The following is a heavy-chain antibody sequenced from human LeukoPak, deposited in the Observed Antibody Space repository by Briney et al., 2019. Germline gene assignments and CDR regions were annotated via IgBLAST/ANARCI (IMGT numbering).Heavy chain of an antibody. Sequence: GGSLRLSCAASGFPLSTYGISWVRQAPGEGLEWVSAIPGSGDFAKYADSVRGRFTISRDNSKNTVYLQMNSLTVEDTALYYCTKRITATAPFDSWGQGALVIVSS. V-gene: IGHV3-23*01. CDR1: GFPLSTYG. D-gene: IGHD4-17*01. CDR3: TKRITATAPFDS. J-gene: IGHJ4*02. CDR2: IPGSGDFA.